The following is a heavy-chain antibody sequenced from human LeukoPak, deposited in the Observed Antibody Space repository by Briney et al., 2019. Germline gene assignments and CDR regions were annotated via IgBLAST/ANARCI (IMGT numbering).Heavy chain of an antibody. Sequence: SETLSLTCTVYGGSISSYYWSWIRQPAGRGLEWIGRIYTSGSTNYNPSLKSRVTMSVDTSKNQFSLKLSSVTAADTAVYYCAREHYDILTGHYGYFDYWGQGTLVTVSS. CDR2: IYTSGST. V-gene: IGHV4-4*07. J-gene: IGHJ4*02. CDR1: GGSISSYY. D-gene: IGHD3-9*01. CDR3: AREHYDILTGHYGYFDY.